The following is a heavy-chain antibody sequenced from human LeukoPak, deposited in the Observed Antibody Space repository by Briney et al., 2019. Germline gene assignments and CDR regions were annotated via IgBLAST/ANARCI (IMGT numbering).Heavy chain of an antibody. D-gene: IGHD3-10*01. J-gene: IGHJ4*02. CDR2: IYPGDSET. V-gene: IGHV5-51*01. Sequence: HGESLKISCKASGYNFASYLIGWVRQVPGKGLEWMGTIYPGDSETTYSPSFQGQVTISGDKSIRTAYLQWSSLKASDTAMYYCARRSGSYSSYFDYWGQGTLVTVSS. CDR1: GYNFASYL. CDR3: ARRSGSYSSYFDY.